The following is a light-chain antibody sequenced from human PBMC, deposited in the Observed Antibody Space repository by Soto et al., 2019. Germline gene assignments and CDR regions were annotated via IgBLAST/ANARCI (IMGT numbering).Light chain of an antibody. Sequence: QSVLTQPPSASGTPGQRVTISCSGSSSNIGSNTVNWYQQLPGTAPKLLIYSNNQRPSGVPDRFSGSKSGASASLAISGLHSEDEADYCCAACDDSLNGVVFGGGTKLNVL. CDR2: SNN. CDR3: AACDDSLNGVV. V-gene: IGLV1-44*01. CDR1: SSNIGSNT. J-gene: IGLJ2*01.